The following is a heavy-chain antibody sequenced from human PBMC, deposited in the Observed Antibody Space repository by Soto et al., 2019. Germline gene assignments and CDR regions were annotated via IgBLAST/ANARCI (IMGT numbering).Heavy chain of an antibody. CDR2: IIPIFGTA. D-gene: IGHD3-22*01. CDR1: GGTFSSYA. Sequence: SVKVSCKASGGTFSSYAISWVRQAPGQGLEWMGGIIPIFGTANYAQKFQGRVTITADESTSTAYMELSSLRSEDTAVYYCAREEKGGYYDSSGYLVYFQHWGQGTLVTVSS. CDR3: AREEKGGYYDSSGYLVYFQH. J-gene: IGHJ1*01. V-gene: IGHV1-69*13.